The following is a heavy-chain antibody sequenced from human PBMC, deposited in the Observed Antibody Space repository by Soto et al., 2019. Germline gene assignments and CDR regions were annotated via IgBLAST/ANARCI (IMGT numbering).Heavy chain of an antibody. CDR1: GYSFTSYW. V-gene: IGHV5-51*01. J-gene: IGHJ6*02. CDR3: ARTLYSGYDPRSYYYYGMDV. D-gene: IGHD5-12*01. CDR2: IYPGDSDT. Sequence: GESLKISCKGSGYSFTSYWIGWVRQMPGKGLEWMGIIYPGDSDTRYSPSFQGQATISADKSISTAYLQWSSLKASDTAMYYCARTLYSGYDPRSYYYYGMDVWGQGTTVTVSS.